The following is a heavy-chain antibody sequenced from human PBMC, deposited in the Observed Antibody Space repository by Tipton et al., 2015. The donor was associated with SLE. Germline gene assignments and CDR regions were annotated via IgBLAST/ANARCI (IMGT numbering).Heavy chain of an antibody. J-gene: IGHJ4*02. CDR2: IYYSGST. Sequence: TLSLTCTVSGGSISRSSYYWGWIRQPPGKGLEWIGTIYYSGSTNYNPSLKSRVTISVDTSKNQFSLKLSSVTAADTAVYYCARVLRAAAFDYWGQGTLVTVSS. V-gene: IGHV4-39*07. D-gene: IGHD2-2*01. CDR1: GGSISRSSYY. CDR3: ARVLRAAAFDY.